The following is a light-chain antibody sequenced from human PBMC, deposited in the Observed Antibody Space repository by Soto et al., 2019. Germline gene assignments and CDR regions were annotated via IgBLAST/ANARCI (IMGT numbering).Light chain of an antibody. J-gene: IGKJ5*01. CDR1: RSISNH. V-gene: IGKV1-39*01. CDR2: GSS. Sequence: DIQMTQSPCSLSASVGDRVTVTWRTSRSISNHLNWYQQKPGEAPKLLIYGSSSLHYGVPSRFSGSGSGSAFTLTISSLQPEDSATYYCQQSFTAPITFGQGTRLEIK. CDR3: QQSFTAPIT.